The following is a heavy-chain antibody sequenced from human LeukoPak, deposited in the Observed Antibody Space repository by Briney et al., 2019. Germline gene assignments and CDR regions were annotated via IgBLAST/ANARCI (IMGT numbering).Heavy chain of an antibody. Sequence: SETLSLTCTVSGGSISSYSWSWVRQPPGKGLEWIGHIYYSGSTNYNPSLKSRVTISVDTSKNQFSLKLSSVTAADTAVYYCARSGDYGDLNWFDPWGQGTLVTVSS. CDR3: ARSGDYGDLNWFDP. D-gene: IGHD4-17*01. CDR1: GGSISSYS. J-gene: IGHJ5*02. CDR2: IYYSGST. V-gene: IGHV4-59*08.